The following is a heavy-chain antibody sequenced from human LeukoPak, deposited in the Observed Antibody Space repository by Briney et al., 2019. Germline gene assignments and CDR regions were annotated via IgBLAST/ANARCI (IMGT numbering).Heavy chain of an antibody. D-gene: IGHD5-12*01. J-gene: IGHJ2*01. V-gene: IGHV1-8*01. CDR3: ARGGTSGYSGYDSPWYFDL. Sequence: GASVKVSCMASGYTFTSYDINWVRQATGQGLEWMGWMNPNSGNTGYAQKFQGRVTMTRNTSISTAYMELSSLRSEDTAVYYCARGGTSGYSGYDSPWYFDLWGRGTLVTVSS. CDR2: MNPNSGNT. CDR1: GYTFTSYD.